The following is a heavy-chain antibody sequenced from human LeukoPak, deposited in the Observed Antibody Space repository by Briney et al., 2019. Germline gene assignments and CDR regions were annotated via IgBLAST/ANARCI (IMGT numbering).Heavy chain of an antibody. V-gene: IGHV4-34*01. CDR2: INHSGST. CDR3: ARGRNVWGSYRFDY. J-gene: IGHJ4*02. CDR1: GGSFSGYY. D-gene: IGHD3-16*02. Sequence: TSETLSLTCAVYGGSFSGYYWSWIRQPPGKGLEWIGDINHSGSTNYNPSLKSRVTISVDTSKNQFSLKLSSVTAADTAVYYCARGRNVWGSYRFDYWGQGTLVTVSS.